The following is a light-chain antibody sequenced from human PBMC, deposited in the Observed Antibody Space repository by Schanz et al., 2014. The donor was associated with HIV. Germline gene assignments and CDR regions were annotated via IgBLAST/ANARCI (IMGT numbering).Light chain of an antibody. J-gene: IGKJ4*01. CDR2: DTS. CDR3: QQRSNWPLT. V-gene: IGKV3D-20*02. Sequence: EIVMTQSPATLSVSPGERATLSCRASQSVSSSYLAWYQQKPGQAPRLLIYDTSFRATGIPDRFSGSGSGTEFTLTISSLQSEDFAVYFCQQRSNWPLTFGGGTKVEIK. CDR1: QSVSSSY.